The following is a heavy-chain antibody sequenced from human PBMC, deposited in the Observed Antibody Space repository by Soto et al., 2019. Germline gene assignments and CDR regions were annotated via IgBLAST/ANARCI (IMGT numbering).Heavy chain of an antibody. CDR1: GGSISSSTYY. CDR3: ARHVRAGYCRYTTCPLGFFEY. Sequence: SETLSLTCTVSGGSISSSTYYWGLIRQPPGKGLEWIGSIYYTGNTYYSPSLQSRVTISVDTSKNQFSLKLSSVTAADTAIYSCARHVRAGYCRYTTCPLGFFEYWGQGTLVTVSS. V-gene: IGHV4-39*01. D-gene: IGHD2-2*03. CDR2: IYYTGNT. J-gene: IGHJ4*02.